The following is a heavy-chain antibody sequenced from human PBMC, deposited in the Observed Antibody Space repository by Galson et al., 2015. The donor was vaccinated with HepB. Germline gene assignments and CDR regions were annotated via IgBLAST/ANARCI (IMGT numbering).Heavy chain of an antibody. CDR2: IIPSLGIA. J-gene: IGHJ4*02. D-gene: IGHD4-23*01. Sequence: SVKVSCKASGGTFSSYTISWVRQAPGQGLEWMGRIIPSLGIANYAQKFQGRVTITADKSTSTAYMELSSLRSEDTAVYYCARGHGGNSGMGYWGQGTLVTVSS. CDR1: GGTFSSYT. V-gene: IGHV1-69*02. CDR3: ARGHGGNSGMGY.